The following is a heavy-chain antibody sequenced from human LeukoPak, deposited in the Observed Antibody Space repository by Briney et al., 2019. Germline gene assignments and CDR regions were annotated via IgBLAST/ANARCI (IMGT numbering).Heavy chain of an antibody. D-gene: IGHD3-3*01. CDR1: GFAFSIYA. J-gene: IGHJ4*02. CDR3: ARGWYDFWPFDY. CDR2: MSYDGNNK. Sequence: GGSLRLSCAASGFAFSIYAMHWVRQAPGKGLEWVTVMSYDGNNKYYAESVKGRFTISRDNSKNTLYLQMNSLRAEDTAVYYCARGWYDFWPFDYWGQGTLVTVSS. V-gene: IGHV3-30-3*01.